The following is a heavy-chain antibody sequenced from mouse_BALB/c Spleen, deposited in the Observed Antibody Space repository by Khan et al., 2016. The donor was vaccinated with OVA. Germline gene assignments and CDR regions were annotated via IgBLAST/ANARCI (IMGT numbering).Heavy chain of an antibody. V-gene: IGHV2-9*02. CDR2: IWAGGST. CDR1: GFSLTSHG. Sequence: VKLEVSGPGLVAPSQSLSITCTVSGFSLTSHGVHWVRQPPGKGLEWLGVIWAGGSTNYNSALMSRLSISKDSSKSQVFLKMNSLQTDDTAMYYCARNREPDYFEYWGQGTTLTVSS. J-gene: IGHJ2*01. CDR3: ARNREPDYFEY.